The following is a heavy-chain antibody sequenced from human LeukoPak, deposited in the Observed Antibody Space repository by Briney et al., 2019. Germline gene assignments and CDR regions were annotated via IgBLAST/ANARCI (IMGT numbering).Heavy chain of an antibody. Sequence: GGSLRLSCAASGFSLSSFTMNWVRQAPGKGLEWVASISSSSSYIYYADSVKGRFTISRDNAKKSLYLQMNSLRAEDTAVYYCARSVFIKGFDYWGQGTLVTVSP. V-gene: IGHV3-21*01. D-gene: IGHD5/OR15-5a*01. CDR2: ISSSSSYI. CDR3: ARSVFIKGFDY. CDR1: GFSLSSFT. J-gene: IGHJ4*02.